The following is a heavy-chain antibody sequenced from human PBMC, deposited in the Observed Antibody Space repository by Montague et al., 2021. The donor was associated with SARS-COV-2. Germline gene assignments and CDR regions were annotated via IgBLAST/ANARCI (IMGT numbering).Heavy chain of an antibody. CDR2: ISSSGSTI. J-gene: IGHJ6*02. CDR1: GFIFSSYE. Sequence: SLRLSCAAPGFIFSSYEMNWVRQAPGKGLEWVSYISSSGSTIYYADSVKGRFTISRDNAKNSLYLQMNSLRAEDTAVYFCARERTIVIITGYYYYGVDVWGQGTTVTVSS. V-gene: IGHV3-48*03. D-gene: IGHD3-10*01. CDR3: ARERTIVIITGYYYYGVDV.